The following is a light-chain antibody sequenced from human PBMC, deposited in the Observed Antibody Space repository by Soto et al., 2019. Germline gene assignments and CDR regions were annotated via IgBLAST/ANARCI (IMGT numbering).Light chain of an antibody. CDR2: EAT. Sequence: QSALTQPASVSGSPGQSITISCTGTSGDVGTYDLVSWYQHHPGAAPKLMVYEATRRPSGISNRFSGSKSGNTASLTISGLQAEDEAAYYCCSFAGSNSWVFGRGTKLTVL. V-gene: IGLV2-23*01. J-gene: IGLJ3*02. CDR3: CSFAGSNSWV. CDR1: SGDVGTYDL.